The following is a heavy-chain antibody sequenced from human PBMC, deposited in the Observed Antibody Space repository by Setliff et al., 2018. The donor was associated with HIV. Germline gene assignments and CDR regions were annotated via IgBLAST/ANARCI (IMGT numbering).Heavy chain of an antibody. CDR1: GYTFSNYD. Sequence: ASVKVSCKASGYTFSNYDINWVRQATGQGLEWMGWMNPNSGNTGYAQKFPGRVTMTRNTSISTAYMQLSSLRSEDTAVYFCARAPRGVGSSSHFDYWGRGALVTVSS. CDR2: MNPNSGNT. CDR3: ARAPRGVGSSSHFDY. V-gene: IGHV1-8*02. J-gene: IGHJ4*02. D-gene: IGHD2-2*01.